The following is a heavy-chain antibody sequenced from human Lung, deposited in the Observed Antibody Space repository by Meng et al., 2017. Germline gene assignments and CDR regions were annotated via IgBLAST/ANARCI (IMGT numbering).Heavy chain of an antibody. J-gene: IGHJ4*02. CDR2: INHSGST. CDR1: GGSFSDYY. Sequence: QVQLQQWGAGLLKPSETPSLTCGVSGGSFSDYYWSWIRQPPGKGLEWIGEINHSGSTNYNPSLERRATISVDTSQNNLSLKLSSVTAADSAVYYCARGPTTMAHDFDYWGQGTPVTVSS. V-gene: IGHV4-34*01. CDR3: ARGPTTMAHDFDY. D-gene: IGHD4-11*01.